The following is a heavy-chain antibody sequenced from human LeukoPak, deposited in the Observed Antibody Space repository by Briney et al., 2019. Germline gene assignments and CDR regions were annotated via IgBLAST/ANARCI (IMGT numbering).Heavy chain of an antibody. Sequence: PSETLSLTCTVSGGSISSYYWSWIRQPPGKGLEWIGYIYYSGSTYYNPSLKSRVTISVDRSKNQFSLKLSSVTAADTAVYYCASSHRAGSLYFDYWGQGTLVTVSS. J-gene: IGHJ4*02. CDR2: IYYSGST. CDR1: GGSISSYY. CDR3: ASSHRAGSLYFDY. V-gene: IGHV4-59*01. D-gene: IGHD6-19*01.